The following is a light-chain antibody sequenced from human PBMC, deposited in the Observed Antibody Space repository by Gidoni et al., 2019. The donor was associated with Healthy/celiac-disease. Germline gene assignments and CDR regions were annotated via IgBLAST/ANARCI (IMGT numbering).Light chain of an antibody. V-gene: IGKV3-11*01. CDR1: QSVSSY. CDR3: QQRSNWPT. Sequence: EIVLTQSPATLSLSPGERATLSCRASQSVSSYLAWYQQKPGQAPRLRIYDASNRATGIPARFSGSGSGTDFTLTISSIEAEDFAVYYCQQRSNWPTFGQXTKVEIK. CDR2: DAS. J-gene: IGKJ1*01.